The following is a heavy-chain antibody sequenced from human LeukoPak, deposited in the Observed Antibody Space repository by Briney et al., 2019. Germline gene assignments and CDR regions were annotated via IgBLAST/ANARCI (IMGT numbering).Heavy chain of an antibody. CDR1: GFTFSSYS. Sequence: GGSLRLSCAASGFTFSSYSMNWVRQAPGKGLEWVLSISSSSSYIYYADSVKGRFTISRDNAKNSLYLQMNSLRAEDTAVYYCARDARHYDFWSGYYYGMDVWGQGTTVTVSS. J-gene: IGHJ6*02. V-gene: IGHV3-21*01. D-gene: IGHD3-3*01. CDR2: ISSSSSYI. CDR3: ARDARHYDFWSGYYYGMDV.